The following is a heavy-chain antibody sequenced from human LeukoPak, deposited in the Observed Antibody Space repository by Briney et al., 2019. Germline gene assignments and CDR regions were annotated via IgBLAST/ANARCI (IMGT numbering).Heavy chain of an antibody. CDR1: GFTFSNYA. CDR2: ISGSDGST. V-gene: IGHV3-23*01. J-gene: IGHJ4*02. CDR3: AKGRGYCTGGSCYSDY. Sequence: GGSLRLSCTASGFTFSNYAMSWVRQAPGKGPEWVSTISGSDGSTYYADSVKGRFTISRDNSKNTLYLQMNSLGVEDTAIYYCAKGRGYCTGGSCYSDYWGQGTLVTVSS. D-gene: IGHD2-15*01.